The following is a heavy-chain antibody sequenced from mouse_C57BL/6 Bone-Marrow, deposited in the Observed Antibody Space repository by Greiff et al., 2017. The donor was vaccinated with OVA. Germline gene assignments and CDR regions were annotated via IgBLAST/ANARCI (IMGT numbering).Heavy chain of an antibody. V-gene: IGHV14-4*01. J-gene: IGHJ3*01. Sequence: EVQLQQSGAELVRPGASVKLSCTASGFNIKDDYMHWVKQRPEQGLEWIGWIDPENGDTEYASKFQGKATITADTSSNTAYLQLSSLTYEDAAVYNCTTLWLRRWLAYWGQGTRVTVSA. D-gene: IGHD2-2*01. CDR2: IDPENGDT. CDR3: TTLWLRRWLAY. CDR1: GFNIKDDY.